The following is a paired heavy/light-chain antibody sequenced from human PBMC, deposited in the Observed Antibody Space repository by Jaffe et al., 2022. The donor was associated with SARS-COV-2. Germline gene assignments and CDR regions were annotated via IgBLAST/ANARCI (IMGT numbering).Heavy chain of an antibody. J-gene: IGHJ6*03. V-gene: IGHV3-7*01. CDR1: GFTFSSYW. CDR3: ARDGTVRGIIAYFYYMDA. Sequence: VQLVESGGGLVQPGGSLRLSCAASGFTFSSYWMTWVRQAPGKGLEWVANIKQDGSEKNYVDSVKGRFTISRDNAKNSLYLQMNSLRAEDTAVYYCARDGTVRGIIAYFYYMDAWGKGTTVTVSS. CDR2: IKQDGSEK. D-gene: IGHD3-10*01.
Light chain of an antibody. J-gene: IGKJ1*01. CDR3: QQSYSNPRT. CDR2: VAS. Sequence: DIQMTQSPSSLSASVGDRVTITCRASQTISSNLNWYQQKAGKAPNLLIYVASSLQSGVPSRFSGSGSGTDFTLTISSLQPEDFATYYCQQSYSNPRTFGQGTKVEIK. CDR1: QTISSN. V-gene: IGKV1-39*01.